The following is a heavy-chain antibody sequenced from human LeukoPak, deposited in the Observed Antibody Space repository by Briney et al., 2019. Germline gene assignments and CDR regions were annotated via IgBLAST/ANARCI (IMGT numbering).Heavy chain of an antibody. D-gene: IGHD2-15*01. V-gene: IGHV4-34*01. J-gene: IGHJ3*02. CDR1: GGSFSGYY. CDR3: ARVFRIVVVVAARNDAFDI. CDR2: INHSGST. Sequence: SETLSLTCAVYGGSFSGYYWSWIRQPPGKGLEWVGEINHSGSTNYNPSLKRRVTISVDTSKNQFSLKLSSVTAADTAVYYCARVFRIVVVVAARNDAFDIWGQGTMVTVSS.